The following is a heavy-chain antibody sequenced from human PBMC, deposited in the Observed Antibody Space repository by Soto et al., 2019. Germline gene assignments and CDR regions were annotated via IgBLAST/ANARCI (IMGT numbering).Heavy chain of an antibody. CDR2: IKQDGSEK. CDR1: GFTFSSYW. CDR3: ARAREYSGYDSYYYYCYMDV. J-gene: IGHJ6*03. V-gene: IGHV3-7*01. Sequence: GGSLRLSCAASGFTFSSYWMSWVRQAPGKGLEWVANIKQDGSEKYYVDSVKGRFTISRDNAKNSLYLQMNSLRAEDTAVYYCARAREYSGYDSYYYYCYMDVWGKGTTVTVSS. D-gene: IGHD5-12*01.